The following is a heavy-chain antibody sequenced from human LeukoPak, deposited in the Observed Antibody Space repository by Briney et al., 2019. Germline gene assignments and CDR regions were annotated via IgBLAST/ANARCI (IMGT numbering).Heavy chain of an antibody. J-gene: IGHJ4*02. CDR1: GGSINSGDYY. Sequence: SETLSLTCTVSGGSINSGDYYWSWIRQHPGKGLEWIGYIHYSGSTYHNPSLKSRVSISGDTSKNQFSLKLSSVTAADTAVYYCARGNGYGYCFDYWGQGTLVTVSA. D-gene: IGHD5-18*01. V-gene: IGHV4-31*03. CDR3: ARGNGYGYCFDY. CDR2: IHYSGST.